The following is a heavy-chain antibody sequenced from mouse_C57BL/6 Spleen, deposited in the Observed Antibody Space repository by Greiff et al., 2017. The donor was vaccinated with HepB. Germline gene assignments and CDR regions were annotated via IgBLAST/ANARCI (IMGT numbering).Heavy chain of an antibody. CDR3: APGGGTGTVAY. V-gene: IGHV1-82*01. J-gene: IGHJ3*01. CDR2: IYPGDGDT. CDR1: GYAFSSSW. Sequence: QVQLQQSGPELVKPGASVKISCKASGYAFSSSWMNWVKQRPGKGLEWIGRIYPGDGDTNYNGKFKGKATLTADKSSSTAYMQLSSLTSEDSAVYFCAPGGGTGTVAYWGQGTLVTVSA. D-gene: IGHD4-1*01.